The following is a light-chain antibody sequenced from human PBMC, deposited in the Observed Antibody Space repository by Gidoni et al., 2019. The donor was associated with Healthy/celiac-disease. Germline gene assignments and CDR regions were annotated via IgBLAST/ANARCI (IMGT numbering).Light chain of an antibody. CDR2: AAS. J-gene: IGKJ4*01. V-gene: IGKV1-9*01. Sequence: DIQLTKSPSFLSASVGDGVTITCRASQGISSYLAWYQQKPGKAPKLLIYAASTLQSWVPSRFSGSGSDTEFTLTISRLQPEDFSTYYFQQLNSYPSGTFGGXTKVEIK. CDR3: QQLNSYPSGT. CDR1: QGISSY.